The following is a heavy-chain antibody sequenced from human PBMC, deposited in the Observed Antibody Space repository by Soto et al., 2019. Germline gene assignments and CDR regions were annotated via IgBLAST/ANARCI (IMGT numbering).Heavy chain of an antibody. Sequence: QVQLVESGGGVVQPGRSLRLSCAASGFTFSSYGMHWVRQAPGKGLEWVAVIWYDGSNIYYADSVKGRFTISRDNSKNTLYLQMNSLRAEDTAVYYCAITNSSGFYCDYWGQGTLVTVSS. CDR3: AITNSSGFYCDY. CDR2: IWYDGSNI. J-gene: IGHJ4*02. V-gene: IGHV3-33*01. CDR1: GFTFSSYG. D-gene: IGHD6-19*01.